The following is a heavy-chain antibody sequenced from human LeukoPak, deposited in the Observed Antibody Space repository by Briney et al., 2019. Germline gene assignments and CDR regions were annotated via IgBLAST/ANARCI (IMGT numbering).Heavy chain of an antibody. CDR1: VGSFSGYY. Sequence: PSETLSLTCAVYVGSFSGYYWSWIRQPPGKGLEWIGEINHSGSTNYNPTLKSRVTISVDTSKNQFSLKLSSVTAADTAVYYFAGSRYYYGSGSYYGYCGQGTLVTVSS. D-gene: IGHD3-10*01. CDR3: AGSRYYYGSGSYYGY. CDR2: INHSGST. J-gene: IGHJ4*02. V-gene: IGHV4-34*01.